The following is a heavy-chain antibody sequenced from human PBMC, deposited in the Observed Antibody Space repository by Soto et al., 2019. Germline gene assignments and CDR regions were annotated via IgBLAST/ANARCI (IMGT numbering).Heavy chain of an antibody. Sequence: QVQLQESGPGLVKPSQTLSLTCTVSGGSISSGGYYWSWIRQHPGKGLEWIGYIYYSGSTYYNPSLKSGVTISVDTSKNQFSLKLSSVTAADTAAYYCARDPTHDRGSDYYYMDVWGKGTTVTVSS. CDR1: GGSISSGGYY. D-gene: IGHD3-10*01. CDR3: ARDPTHDRGSDYYYMDV. V-gene: IGHV4-31*03. J-gene: IGHJ6*03. CDR2: IYYSGST.